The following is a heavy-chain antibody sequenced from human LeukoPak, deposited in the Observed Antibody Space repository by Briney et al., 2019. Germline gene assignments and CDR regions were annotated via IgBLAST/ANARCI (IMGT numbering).Heavy chain of an antibody. J-gene: IGHJ4*02. CDR1: GGSISEGGYY. D-gene: IGHD1-14*01. CDR2: IYDSGAT. V-gene: IGHV4-31*11. CDR3: ARGGDRRGFDY. Sequence: SQTLSLTCAVSGGSISEGGYYWPWIRQHPGKGLEWLGYIYDSGATYYSPALQSRVAISVDTSDNKFSLKLRSLTAADTAVYYCARGGDRRGFDYWGQGTLVTVSS.